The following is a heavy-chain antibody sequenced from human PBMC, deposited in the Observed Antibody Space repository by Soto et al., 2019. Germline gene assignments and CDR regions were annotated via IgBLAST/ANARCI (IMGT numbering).Heavy chain of an antibody. CDR1: GYAFTTYG. CDR2: ISAHNGNT. D-gene: IGHD1-1*01. CDR3: ARGRYGDY. V-gene: IGHV1-18*01. Sequence: QVHLVQSGAEVKKPGASVKVSCKGSGYAFTTYGITWVRQAPGQGLEWMGWISAHNGNTNYAQKLQGRVTVTRETSTSTAYVELRRLRSDDTAVYYCARGRYGDYWGQGALVTVSS. J-gene: IGHJ4*02.